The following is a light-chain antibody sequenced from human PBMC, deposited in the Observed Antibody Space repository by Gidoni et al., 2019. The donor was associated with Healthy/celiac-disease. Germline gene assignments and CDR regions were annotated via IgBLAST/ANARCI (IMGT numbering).Light chain of an antibody. Sequence: EIVLTQPPATLSLSPGERATLSCRASQSVSSYLAWYQHKPGQAPRLLIYDASNTATGIPARFSGSGSGTDFTLTISSLEPEDFAVYYCQQRSNWPTMYTFGQGTKLEIK. CDR2: DAS. CDR1: QSVSSY. J-gene: IGKJ2*01. V-gene: IGKV3-11*01. CDR3: QQRSNWPTMYT.